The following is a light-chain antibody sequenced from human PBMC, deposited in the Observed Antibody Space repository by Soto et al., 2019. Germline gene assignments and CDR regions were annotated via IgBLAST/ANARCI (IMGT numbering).Light chain of an antibody. CDR1: QTISSW. J-gene: IGKJ1*01. V-gene: IGKV1-5*03. CDR3: QQYNSYSEWT. CDR2: KAS. Sequence: DIQMTQSPSTLSGSLRYRVTMSWRACQTISSWLAWYQQKPGRAPKLLIYKASTLKSGVPSRFSGSGSGTEFTLTISSLQPDDFATYYCQQYNSYSEWTFGQGTKVDI.